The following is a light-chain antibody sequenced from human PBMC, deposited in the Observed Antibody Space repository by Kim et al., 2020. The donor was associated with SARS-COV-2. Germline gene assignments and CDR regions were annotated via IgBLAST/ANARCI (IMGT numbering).Light chain of an antibody. CDR2: KAS. CDR3: QQYNSYSWT. J-gene: IGKJ1*01. Sequence: DIQMTQSPSTLSASVEDRVTITCRASQSISSWLAWYQQKPGKAPKLLIYKASSLESGVPSRFSGSGSGTEFTLTISSLQPDDFATYYCQQYNSYSWTFVQGTKVDIK. CDR1: QSISSW. V-gene: IGKV1-5*03.